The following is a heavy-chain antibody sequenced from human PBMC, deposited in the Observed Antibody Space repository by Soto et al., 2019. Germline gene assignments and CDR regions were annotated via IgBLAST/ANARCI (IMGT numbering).Heavy chain of an antibody. CDR1: GFTFSSYA. V-gene: IGHV3-23*01. D-gene: IGHD3-10*01. CDR3: AKRAGLLWFGELQYYFDY. CDR2: ISGSGGST. J-gene: IGHJ4*02. Sequence: EVQLLESGGGLVQPGGSLRLSCAASGFTFSSYAMSWVRQAPGKGLEWVSAISGSGGSTYYADSVKGRFTISRDNSKNTLYLQMNSLRAEDTAVYYCAKRAGLLWFGELQYYFDYWGQGTLVTVS.